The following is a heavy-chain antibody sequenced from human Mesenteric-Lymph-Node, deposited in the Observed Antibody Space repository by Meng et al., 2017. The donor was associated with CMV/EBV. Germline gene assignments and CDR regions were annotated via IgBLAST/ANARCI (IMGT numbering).Heavy chain of an antibody. Sequence: SQYWSWIRQPPGKGLEWIGCIYYTGSTNYNPSLKSRVTISLDTSMNQFSLKLSSVTAADTAVYYCARDMQDYDFWSGYFKAQGWFDPWGQGTLVTVSS. CDR3: ARDMQDYDFWSGYFKAQGWFDP. J-gene: IGHJ5*02. D-gene: IGHD3-3*01. V-gene: IGHV4-59*11. CDR1: SQY. CDR2: IYYTGST.